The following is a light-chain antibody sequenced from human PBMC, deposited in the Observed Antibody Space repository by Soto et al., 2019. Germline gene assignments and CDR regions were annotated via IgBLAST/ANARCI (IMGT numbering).Light chain of an antibody. V-gene: IGKV4-1*01. Sequence: DLLVTRSPDSLSVSLGERATINCKSSQSVLYSSNNKSYLAWYQQKPGQAPRLLIYGASSRATGIPDRFSGSGSGTEFTLTINRLEPEDFAVYYCQLYGISPHFGQGTRLEI. CDR1: QSVLYSSNNKSY. J-gene: IGKJ5*01. CDR3: QLYGISPH. CDR2: GAS.